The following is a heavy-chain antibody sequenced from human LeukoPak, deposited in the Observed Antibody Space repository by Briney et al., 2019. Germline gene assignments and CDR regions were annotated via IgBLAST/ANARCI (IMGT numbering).Heavy chain of an antibody. V-gene: IGHV1-18*01. CDR1: GYTFTSYG. J-gene: IGHJ6*02. CDR2: ISAYNGNT. CDR3: ARAASGAYYYYGMDV. D-gene: IGHD3-10*01. Sequence: GASVKVSCKASGYTFTSYGISWVRQAPGQGLEWMGWISAYNGNTNYARKLQGRVTMTTDTSTSTAYMELRSLRSDDTAVYYCARAASGAYYYYGMDVWGQGTTVTVSS.